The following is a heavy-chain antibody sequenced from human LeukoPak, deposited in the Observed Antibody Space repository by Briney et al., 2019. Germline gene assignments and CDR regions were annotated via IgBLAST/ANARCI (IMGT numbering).Heavy chain of an antibody. D-gene: IGHD3-9*01. CDR2: ISYDGSNK. Sequence: PGGSLRLSCAASGFTFSSYGMPWVRQAPGKGLEWVAVISYDGSNKYYADSVKGRFTISRDNSKNTLYLQMNSLRAEDTAVYYCAKSVGSETYYDILTGHSYYFDYWGQGTLVTVSS. CDR3: AKSVGSETYYDILTGHSYYFDY. J-gene: IGHJ4*02. CDR1: GFTFSSYG. V-gene: IGHV3-30*18.